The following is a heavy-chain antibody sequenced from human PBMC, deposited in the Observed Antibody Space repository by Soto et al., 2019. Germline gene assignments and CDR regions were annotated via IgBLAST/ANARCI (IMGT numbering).Heavy chain of an antibody. D-gene: IGHD6-13*01. CDR3: ESARATIAAAAIFDC. CDR2: VYRTVSS. J-gene: IGHJ4*01. Sequence: QVQLQESGPGLGKPSGTLSLTCAVSGGSISTSNLWSWVRQPPGKWLEWFGEVYRTVSSNYNPSLESRINLSVDNSKPQFSGTLTSVTAADTAVYYCESARATIAAAAIFDCWGHGNLVIVSS. CDR1: GGSISTSNL. V-gene: IGHV4-4*02.